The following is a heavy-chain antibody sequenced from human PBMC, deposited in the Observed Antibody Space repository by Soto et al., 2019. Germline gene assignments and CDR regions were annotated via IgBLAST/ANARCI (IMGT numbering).Heavy chain of an antibody. D-gene: IGHD6-13*01. J-gene: IGHJ5*02. V-gene: IGHV3-64*01. CDR1: GFTFSSYA. CDR3: ARAIGMQQLGLCGWFDP. Sequence: GGSLRLSCAASGFTFSSYAMHWVRQAPGKGLEYVSAISSNGGSTYYANSVKGRFTISRDNSKNTLYLQMGSLRAEDMAVYYCARAIGMQQLGLCGWFDPWGQGT. CDR2: ISSNGGST.